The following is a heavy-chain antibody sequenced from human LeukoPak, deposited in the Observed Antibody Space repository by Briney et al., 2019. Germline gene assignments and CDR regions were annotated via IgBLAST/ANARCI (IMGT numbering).Heavy chain of an antibody. CDR3: ARHYGP. J-gene: IGHJ5*02. V-gene: IGHV4-34*01. D-gene: IGHD3-16*01. CDR2: IYSSGST. CDR1: GGPFSGYY. Sequence: SETLSLTCAVYGGPFSGYYWSWIRQPPGKGLEWIGSIYSSGSTYYNPSLKSRVTISVDTSKNQFSLKLTSVTAADTAVYYCARHYGPWGQGTLVTVSS.